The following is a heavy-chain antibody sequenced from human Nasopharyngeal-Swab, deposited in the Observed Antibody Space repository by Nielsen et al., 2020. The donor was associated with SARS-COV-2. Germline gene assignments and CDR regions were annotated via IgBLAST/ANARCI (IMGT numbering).Heavy chain of an antibody. CDR3: ANCRGSSGPSDY. J-gene: IGHJ4*02. Sequence: GGSLTLSFAASGFTFISYAMCWVRLAPGKGLEWVSAISGSGGSTYYADSVKGRFTISRDNSKNTLYLQMNSLRAEDTAVYYCANCRGSSGPSDYWGQGTLVTVSS. D-gene: IGHD6-19*01. CDR2: ISGSGGST. CDR1: GFTFISYA. V-gene: IGHV3-23*01.